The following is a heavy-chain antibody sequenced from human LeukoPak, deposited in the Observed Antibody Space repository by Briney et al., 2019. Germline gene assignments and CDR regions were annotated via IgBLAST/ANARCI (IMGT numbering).Heavy chain of an antibody. CDR3: ARGYYYDSSGYYPNYFDY. V-gene: IGHV4-34*01. D-gene: IGHD3-22*01. CDR1: GGSFSGYY. Sequence: NPSETLSLTCAVYGGSFSGYYWSWIRQPPGKGLEWIGEINHSGSTNYNPSLKSRVTISVDTSKNQFSLKLSSVTAADTAVYYCARGYYYDSSGYYPNYFDYWGQGTLVTVSS. J-gene: IGHJ4*02. CDR2: INHSGST.